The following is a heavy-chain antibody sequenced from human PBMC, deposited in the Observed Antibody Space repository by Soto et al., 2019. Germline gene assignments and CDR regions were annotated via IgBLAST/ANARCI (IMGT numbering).Heavy chain of an antibody. CDR3: ARDVEYSTSLCEH. V-gene: IGHV1-69*01. CDR1: ADTFNSYS. CDR2: ITPVFGTA. J-gene: IGHJ4*02. D-gene: IGHD4-4*01. Sequence: QVQLVQSGAEVKKPGSSVKVSCKASADTFNSYSLSWLRQAPGQRLEWMGGITPVFGTADYAQSFEDRLTITADDSTSTVYMELSSLRSDDTAVYYCARDVEYSTSLCEHWGQGTPVIVS.